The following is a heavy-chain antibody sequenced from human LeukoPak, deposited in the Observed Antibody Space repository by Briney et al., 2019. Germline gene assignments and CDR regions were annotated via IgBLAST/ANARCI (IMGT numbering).Heavy chain of an antibody. CDR1: GYTFTGYY. V-gene: IGHV1-2*02. CDR3: ARVRASSWYYFDY. J-gene: IGHJ4*02. CDR2: INPNSGGT. D-gene: IGHD6-13*01. Sequence: GASVKVSCKASGYTFTGYYMHWVRQAPGQGLEWMGWINPNSGGTNYAQKFQGRVTMTRDTSISTAYMELSRLRSDDTAVYYCARVRASSWYYFDYWGQGTLVTVSS.